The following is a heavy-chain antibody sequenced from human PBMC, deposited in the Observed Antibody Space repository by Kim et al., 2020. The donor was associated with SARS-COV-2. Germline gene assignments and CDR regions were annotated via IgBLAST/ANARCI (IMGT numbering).Heavy chain of an antibody. J-gene: IGHJ3*02. CDR1: GFTFSSYA. Sequence: GGSLRLSCAASGFTFSSYAMSWVRQAPGKGLEWVSAISGSGGSTYYADSVKGRFTISRDNSKNTLYLQMNSLRAEDTAVYYCAKDRDYYDSSGYSDAFDIWGQGTMVTVSS. CDR2: ISGSGGST. CDR3: AKDRDYYDSSGYSDAFDI. D-gene: IGHD3-22*01. V-gene: IGHV3-23*01.